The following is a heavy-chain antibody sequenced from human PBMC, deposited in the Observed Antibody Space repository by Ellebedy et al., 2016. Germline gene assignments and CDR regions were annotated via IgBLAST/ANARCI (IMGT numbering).Heavy chain of an antibody. CDR3: ARDPYGDYVKRREGMDV. CDR2: ISSSSSTI. D-gene: IGHD4-17*01. Sequence: GESLKISCAASGFTFSSYSMNWVRQAPGKGLEWVSYISSSSSTIYYADSVKGRFTISRDNAKNSLYLQMNSLRAEDTAVYYCARDPYGDYVKRREGMDVWGQGTTVTVSS. J-gene: IGHJ6*02. CDR1: GFTFSSYS. V-gene: IGHV3-48*04.